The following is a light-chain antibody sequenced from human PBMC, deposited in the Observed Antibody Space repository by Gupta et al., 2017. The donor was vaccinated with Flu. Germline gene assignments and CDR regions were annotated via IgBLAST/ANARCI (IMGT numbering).Light chain of an antibody. CDR1: QSLLHSNGYNY. CDR2: LGS. CDR3: MQALQTPLA. J-gene: IGKJ4*01. V-gene: IGKV2-28*01. Sequence: EMTQSPLSLPVTPGEPAPISCRSSQSLLHSNGYNYLDWYLQKPGQSPQLLIYLGSNRASGVPDRFSGSGSGTDFTLKISRVEAEDIGIYYCMQALQTPLAFGGGTKVEIK.